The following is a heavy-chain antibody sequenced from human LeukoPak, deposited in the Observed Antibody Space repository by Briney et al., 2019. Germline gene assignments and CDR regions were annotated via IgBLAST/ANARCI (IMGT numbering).Heavy chain of an antibody. J-gene: IGHJ4*02. CDR3: GPREDSSTNAYDY. Sequence: GGSLRLSCAASGFTFSSYAMSWVRQVPGKGLEWVSAISGSGGSTYYADSVKGRFTISRDNSKNTLYLQMNSLRAEDTAVYYCGPREDSSTNAYDYWGQGTLVTVSS. D-gene: IGHD2-2*01. CDR1: GFTFSSYA. V-gene: IGHV3-23*01. CDR2: ISGSGGST.